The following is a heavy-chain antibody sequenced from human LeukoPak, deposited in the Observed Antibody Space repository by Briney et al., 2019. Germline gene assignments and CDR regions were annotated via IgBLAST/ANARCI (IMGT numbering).Heavy chain of an antibody. CDR3: ARDLTRDGCNRPLGY. D-gene: IGHD5-24*01. J-gene: IGHJ4*02. V-gene: IGHV3-30-3*01. CDR1: GFTFSSYA. Sequence: GGSLRLSCAASGFTFSSYAMHWVRQAPGKGLEWVAVISYDGSNKYYADSVKGRFTISRDNSKNTLYLQMNSLRAEDTAVYYCARDLTRDGCNRPLGYWGQGTLVTVSS. CDR2: ISYDGSNK.